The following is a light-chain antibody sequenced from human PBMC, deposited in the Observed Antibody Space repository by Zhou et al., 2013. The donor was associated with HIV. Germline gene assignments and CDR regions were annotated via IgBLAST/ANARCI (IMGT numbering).Light chain of an antibody. CDR3: QSYDSSLSGSV. CDR1: SSNFGAGYD. Sequence: QSVLTQPPSVSGAPGQRVTISCTGSSSNFGAGYDVHWYQQLPGTAPKLLIYGNINRPSGVPDRFSGSKSGTSASLAITGLQADDEADYYCQSYDSSLSGSVFGGGTKLTV. J-gene: IGLJ3*02. V-gene: IGLV1-40*01. CDR2: GNI.